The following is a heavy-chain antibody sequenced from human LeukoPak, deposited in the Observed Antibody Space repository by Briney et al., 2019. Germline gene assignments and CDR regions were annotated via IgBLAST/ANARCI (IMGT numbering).Heavy chain of an antibody. CDR3: ARRGISPRRYWFDP. V-gene: IGHV4-4*02. D-gene: IGHD2-15*01. CDR1: GGSISSSNW. Sequence: SETLSLTCTVSGGSISSSNWWSWVRQSPGKGLEYIAEIFHTGSPNYNPSLKSRVTISVDTSKNQFSLKLSSVTAADTAVYYCARRGISPRRYWFDPWGQGTLVTVSS. J-gene: IGHJ5*02. CDR2: IFHTGSP.